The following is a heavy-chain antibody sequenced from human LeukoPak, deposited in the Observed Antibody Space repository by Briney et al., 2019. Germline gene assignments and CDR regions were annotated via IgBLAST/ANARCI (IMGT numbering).Heavy chain of an antibody. J-gene: IGHJ4*02. CDR3: ARDREYSSSWYGGALDY. CDR1: EFTFSSYA. D-gene: IGHD6-13*01. V-gene: IGHV3-30*04. Sequence: GRSLRLSCAASEFTFSSYAMHWVRQAPGKGLEWVAVISYDGSNKYYADSVKGRFTISRDNSKNTLYLQMNSLRAEDTAVYYCARDREYSSSWYGGALDYWGQGTLVTVSS. CDR2: ISYDGSNK.